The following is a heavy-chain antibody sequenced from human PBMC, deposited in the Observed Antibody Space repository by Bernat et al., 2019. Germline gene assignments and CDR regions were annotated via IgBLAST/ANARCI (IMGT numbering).Heavy chain of an antibody. CDR2: INTNTGNP. Sequence: QVQLVQSGSELKKPGASVKVSCKASGYTFTSYAMNWVRQAPGQGLEWMGWINTNTGNPTYAQGFTGRFVFSLDTSVSTAYLQISSLKAEDTAVYYCARSDPNDFWSGLFWGDFDYWGQGTLVIVSS. J-gene: IGHJ4*02. V-gene: IGHV7-4-1*02. CDR3: ARSDPNDFWSGLFWGDFDY. D-gene: IGHD3-3*01. CDR1: GYTFTSYA.